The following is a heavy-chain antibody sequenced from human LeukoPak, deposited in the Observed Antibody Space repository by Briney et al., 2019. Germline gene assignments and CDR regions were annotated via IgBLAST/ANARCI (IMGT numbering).Heavy chain of an antibody. CDR2: IIPILGIA. J-gene: IGHJ6*02. CDR1: GGTFSSYA. D-gene: IGHD5-18*01. Sequence: SVTVSCKASGGTFSSYAISWVRQAPGQGLEWMGRIIPILGIANYAQKFQGRVTITADKSTSTAYMELSSLRSEDTAVYYCARGFFLGYSYGLGDYYGMDVWGQGTTVTVSS. V-gene: IGHV1-69*04. CDR3: ARGFFLGYSYGLGDYYGMDV.